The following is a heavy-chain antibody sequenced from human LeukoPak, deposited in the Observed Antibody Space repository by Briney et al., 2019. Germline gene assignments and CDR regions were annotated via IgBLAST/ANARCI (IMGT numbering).Heavy chain of an antibody. J-gene: IGHJ5*02. CDR1: GFTFSSYW. CDR3: ARAIVGATGFDP. CDR2: IKQDGSEK. V-gene: IGHV3-7*01. Sequence: QPGGSLRLSCAASGFTFSSYWMSWVRQAPGKGLDWVANIKQDGSEKYYVDSVKGRFTTSGDNAKNSLYLQMSSLRAEDTAVYYCARAIVGATGFDPWGQGTLVTVSS. D-gene: IGHD1-26*01.